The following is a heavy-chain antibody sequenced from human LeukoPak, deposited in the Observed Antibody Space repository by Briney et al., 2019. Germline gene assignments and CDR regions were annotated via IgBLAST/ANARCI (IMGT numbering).Heavy chain of an antibody. CDR3: ATDRSWELRANYYGMDV. J-gene: IGHJ6*02. Sequence: GASVTVSCKVSGYTLTELSMHWVRQAPGKGLEWMGGFDPEDGETIYAQKFQGRVTMTEDTSTDTAYMELSSLRSEDTAVYYCATDRSWELRANYYGMDVWGQGTTVTVSS. V-gene: IGHV1-24*01. D-gene: IGHD1-26*01. CDR2: FDPEDGET. CDR1: GYTLTELS.